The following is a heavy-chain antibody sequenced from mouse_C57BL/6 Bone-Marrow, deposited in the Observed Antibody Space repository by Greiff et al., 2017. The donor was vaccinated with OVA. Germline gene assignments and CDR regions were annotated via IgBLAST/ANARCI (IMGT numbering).Heavy chain of an antibody. V-gene: IGHV1-18*01. Sequence: EVQLQQSGPELVKPGASVKIPCKASGYTFTDYNMDWVKQSHGKSLEWIGDINPNNGGTIYNQKFKGKATLTVDKSSSTAYMELRSLTSEDTAVYYCASRQLSLAYWGQGTLVTVSA. J-gene: IGHJ3*01. CDR1: GYTFTDYN. D-gene: IGHD3-2*02. CDR2: INPNNGGT. CDR3: ASRQLSLAY.